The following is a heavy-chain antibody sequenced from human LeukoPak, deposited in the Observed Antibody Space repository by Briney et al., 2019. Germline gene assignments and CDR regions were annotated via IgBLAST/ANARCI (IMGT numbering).Heavy chain of an antibody. Sequence: SQTLSLTCTVSGGSINGGNYYWTWLRQPAGRGLEWIGRISPSGSTNHNPSLTSRVTISVDTSKNQFSLKLNFVTAADTAVYYCARVSYQEGVDYWGQGTLVTVSS. V-gene: IGHV4-61*02. CDR2: ISPSGST. CDR3: ARVSYQEGVDY. D-gene: IGHD2-2*01. CDR1: GGSINGGNYY. J-gene: IGHJ4*02.